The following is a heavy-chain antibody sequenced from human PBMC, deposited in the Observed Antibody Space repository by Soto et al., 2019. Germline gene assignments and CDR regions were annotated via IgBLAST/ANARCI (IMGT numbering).Heavy chain of an antibody. V-gene: IGHV4-59*01. D-gene: IGHD6-13*01. CDR1: SDSISSYY. CDR2: ISYSGST. CDR3: ARGTSWQLHSGY. Sequence: PSETLSLTCTVSSDSISSYYWSWIRQPPGKRLEWIGYISYSGSTDYNPSLKSRVTISGDTSKNQFSLKVSSATAADTAVYYCARGTSWQLHSGYWGQVTLVTVSS. J-gene: IGHJ4*02.